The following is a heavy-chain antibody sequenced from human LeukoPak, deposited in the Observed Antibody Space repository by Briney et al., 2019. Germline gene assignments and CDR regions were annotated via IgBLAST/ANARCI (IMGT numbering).Heavy chain of an antibody. CDR3: TTNTPGELATLKY. V-gene: IGHV1-2*02. CDR2: INPNSGGT. D-gene: IGHD5-24*01. J-gene: IGHJ4*02. Sequence: RASVKVSCKLSRYTFTGYYLHWVRQAPGQGLEWMGGINPNSGGTDYAQKFRGRVTLTRDTSITTAYMELSSLRSDDTAVYFCTTNTPGELATLKYWGQGTLVTVSS. CDR1: RYTFTGYY.